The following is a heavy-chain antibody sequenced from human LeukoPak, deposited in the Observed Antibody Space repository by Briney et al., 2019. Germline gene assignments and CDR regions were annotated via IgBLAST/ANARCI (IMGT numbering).Heavy chain of an antibody. D-gene: IGHD3-22*01. CDR3: ARDYYDGSGNQRRFDY. Sequence: SVKVSCKASGGTFSSYAISWVRQAPGQGLEWMGGIIPIFGTANYAQKFQGRVTITADESTSTAYMELSSLRSEDTAMYYCARDYYDGSGNQRRFDYWGQGTLVTVSS. CDR1: GGTFSSYA. V-gene: IGHV1-69*13. CDR2: IIPIFGTA. J-gene: IGHJ4*02.